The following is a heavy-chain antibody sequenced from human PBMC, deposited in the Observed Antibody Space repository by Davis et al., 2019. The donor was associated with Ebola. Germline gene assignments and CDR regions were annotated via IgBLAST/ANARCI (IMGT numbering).Heavy chain of an antibody. Sequence: GGSLRLSCAASGFTFYRYEMNWVRHAPGKGLEWVSYISGSATSTFYADSVKGRFTISRDNARDSLYLQMDSLRVEDTAIYYCARDAFSLSRYDTEDHWGQGTLVTVSS. CDR2: ISGSATST. D-gene: IGHD3-9*01. J-gene: IGHJ4*02. CDR1: GFTFYRYE. V-gene: IGHV3-48*03. CDR3: ARDAFSLSRYDTEDH.